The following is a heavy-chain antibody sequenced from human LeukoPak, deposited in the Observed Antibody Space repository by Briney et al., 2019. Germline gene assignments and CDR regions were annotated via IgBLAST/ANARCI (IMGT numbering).Heavy chain of an antibody. Sequence: SETLSLTCTVSGGSISRYYWRWLRQPAGKGLEWIGRIYTSGSTNYNPSLKSRVTISVDTSKNQFSLKLSSVTAADTAVYYCARTIVGATGGIDYWGQGTLVTVSS. J-gene: IGHJ4*02. D-gene: IGHD1-26*01. CDR1: GGSISRYY. CDR3: ARTIVGATGGIDY. CDR2: IYTSGST. V-gene: IGHV4-4*07.